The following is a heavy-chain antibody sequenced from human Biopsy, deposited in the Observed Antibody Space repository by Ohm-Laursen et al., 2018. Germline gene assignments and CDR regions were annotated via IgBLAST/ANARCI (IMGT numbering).Heavy chain of an antibody. Sequence: SVKVSCKASAYSFGDHRMHWVRQAPGQGLEWMGWIDPKSGGTNYAQKFQGRVTMTRDTSISTTYMELRRLTSDDTAVFYCARELGDFWGGRQFDFWGQGTLVTVSS. D-gene: IGHD3-3*01. J-gene: IGHJ5*01. CDR3: ARELGDFWGGRQFDF. V-gene: IGHV1-2*02. CDR1: AYSFGDHR. CDR2: IDPKSGGT.